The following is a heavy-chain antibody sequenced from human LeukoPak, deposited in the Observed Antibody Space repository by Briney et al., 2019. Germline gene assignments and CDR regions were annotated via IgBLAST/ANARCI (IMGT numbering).Heavy chain of an antibody. J-gene: IGHJ4*02. Sequence: SGGSLRLSCAASGFTFSGYAMSWVRQAPGKGLEWVSTIIGSGGTTYYADSVKGRLTISSDNSKSTLYLQMNSLRAEDTAVYYCAKGRGYCSGGSCYSGFDYWGQGTLVTVSS. CDR3: AKGRGYCSGGSCYSGFDY. D-gene: IGHD2-15*01. CDR2: IIGSGGTT. V-gene: IGHV3-23*01. CDR1: GFTFSGYA.